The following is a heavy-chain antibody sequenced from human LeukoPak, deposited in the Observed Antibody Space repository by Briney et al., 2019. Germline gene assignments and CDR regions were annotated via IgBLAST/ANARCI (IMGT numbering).Heavy chain of an antibody. CDR2: FDPEDGET. V-gene: IGHV1-24*01. CDR3: ATAGCSSTSCHLSQYYFDY. D-gene: IGHD2-2*01. CDR1: GYTLTELS. J-gene: IGHJ4*02. Sequence: ASVKVSCKVSGYTLTELSMHWVRQAPGKGLEWMGGFDPEDGETIYAQKFQGRVTMTEDTSTDTAYMELSSLRPEDTAVYYCATAGCSSTSCHLSQYYFDYWGQGTLVTVSS.